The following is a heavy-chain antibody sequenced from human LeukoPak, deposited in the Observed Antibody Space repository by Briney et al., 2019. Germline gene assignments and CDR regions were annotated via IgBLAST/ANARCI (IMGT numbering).Heavy chain of an antibody. J-gene: IGHJ4*02. CDR3: ARGRGSGWFNFDY. D-gene: IGHD6-19*01. Sequence: SETLSLTCIVSGGSISGYYWNWIRQPPGKGLEWIGYIYYSGSTNYNPSLKSRVTISLDTPKNQFSLKLTSVTAADTAVYYCARGRGSGWFNFDYWGQGTLVTVSS. V-gene: IGHV4-59*01. CDR1: GGSISGYY. CDR2: IYYSGST.